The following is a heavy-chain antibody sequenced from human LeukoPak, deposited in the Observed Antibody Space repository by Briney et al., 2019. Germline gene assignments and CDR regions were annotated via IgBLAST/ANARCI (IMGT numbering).Heavy chain of an antibody. V-gene: IGHV6-1*01. CDR3: ARAKGRSPLFDY. CDR2: AYYRSKWYN. D-gene: IGHD6-13*01. CDR1: GDSVSSDSAA. Sequence: SQTLSLTCAISGDSVSSDSAAWNWIRQSPSRGLEWLGRAYYRSKWYNDYAVSVKGRIAINPDTSKNQFSLQLNSVTPEDTAVYYCARAKGRSPLFDYWGQGTLVTVSS. J-gene: IGHJ4*02.